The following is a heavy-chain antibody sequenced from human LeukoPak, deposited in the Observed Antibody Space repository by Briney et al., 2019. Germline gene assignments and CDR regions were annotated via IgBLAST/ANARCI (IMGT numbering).Heavy chain of an antibody. J-gene: IGHJ4*02. CDR2: IKYDGNEE. CDR1: GFTFSSYW. V-gene: IGHV3-7*01. Sequence: PGGSLRLSWAASGFTFSSYWMSWMRQAPGKGLEWVANIKYDGNEEYYVDSVRGRFTISRDNAKNSLYLQLNSLRVEDTAVYYCKSGGAAPGSFDYWGQGTLVTVSP. CDR3: KSGGAAPGSFDY. D-gene: IGHD1-1*01.